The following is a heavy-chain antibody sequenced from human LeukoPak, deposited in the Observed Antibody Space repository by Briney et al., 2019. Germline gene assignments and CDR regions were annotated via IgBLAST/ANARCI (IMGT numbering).Heavy chain of an antibody. V-gene: IGHV3-30*04. CDR1: GVSLSSYA. CDR3: ARDGFSYYDSSGYSKAFDY. Sequence: GGSLRLSCAASGVSLSSYAMHWVRQAPGKGLEGVAVISYDGSNKWYADFVRGRFTISRDNSKNTLYLQMNSLTREDTAVHYCARDGFSYYDSSGYSKAFDYWGQGTLVTVSS. J-gene: IGHJ4*02. CDR2: ISYDGSNK. D-gene: IGHD3-22*01.